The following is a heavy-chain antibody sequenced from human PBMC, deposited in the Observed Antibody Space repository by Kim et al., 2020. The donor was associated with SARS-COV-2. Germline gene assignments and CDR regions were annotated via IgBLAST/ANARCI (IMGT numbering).Heavy chain of an antibody. CDR1: GFTFSSYA. D-gene: IGHD6-13*01. V-gene: IGHV3-23*01. J-gene: IGHJ6*02. CDR2: ISGSGGST. CDR3: AKGLSESSSWSYHWYYYYYGMDV. Sequence: GGSLRLSCAASGFTFSSYAMSWVRQAPGKGLEWVSAISGSGGSTYYADSVKGRFTISRDNSKNTLYLQMNSLRAEDTAVYYCAKGLSESSSWSYHWYYYYYGMDVWGQGTTVTVSS.